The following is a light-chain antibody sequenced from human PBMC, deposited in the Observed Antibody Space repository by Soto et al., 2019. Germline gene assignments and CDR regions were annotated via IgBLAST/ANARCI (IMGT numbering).Light chain of an antibody. CDR2: WAS. J-gene: IGKJ2*01. CDR1: QSVLYSSNNKNY. Sequence: EIVMTQSPDSLAVSLGERATFNCKSSQSVLYSSNNKNYLAWYQQKPRQPPELLISWASTREFGVPDRFSGSGSGTDFTLTISSLQAEDVAVYYCQQYYGTPYSFGQGTKLEIK. V-gene: IGKV4-1*01. CDR3: QQYYGTPYS.